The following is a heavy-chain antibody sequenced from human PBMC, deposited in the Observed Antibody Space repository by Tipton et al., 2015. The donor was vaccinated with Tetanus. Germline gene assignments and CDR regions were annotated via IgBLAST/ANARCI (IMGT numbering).Heavy chain of an antibody. Sequence: SLRLSCSASGFTFSSCGMLWVRQAPGKGLEFVSAISNLGDSTYYADSVTGRFTISRDNSKSTLFLQMASLRPEDMGVYYCARAGVGVLEWLFFYYGMDVWGQGTTVTVSS. CDR3: ARAGVGVLEWLFFYYGMDV. D-gene: IGHD3-3*01. J-gene: IGHJ6*02. V-gene: IGHV3-64*02. CDR1: GFTFSSCG. CDR2: ISNLGDST.